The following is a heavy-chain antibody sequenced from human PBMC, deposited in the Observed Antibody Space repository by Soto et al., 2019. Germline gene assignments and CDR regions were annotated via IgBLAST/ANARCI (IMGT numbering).Heavy chain of an antibody. V-gene: IGHV3-11*01. CDR3: ARDPRRTTMTRGVLNWFDP. CDR1: GFTFSDYY. J-gene: IGHJ5*02. D-gene: IGHD3-10*01. Sequence: GGSLRLSCAASGFTFSDYYMSWIRQAPGKGLEWVSYISSSGTTIYYADSVKGRFTISRDNAKNSLFLQMNSLRAEDTALYYCARDPRRTTMTRGVLNWFDPWGQGTLVTVSS. CDR2: ISSSGTTI.